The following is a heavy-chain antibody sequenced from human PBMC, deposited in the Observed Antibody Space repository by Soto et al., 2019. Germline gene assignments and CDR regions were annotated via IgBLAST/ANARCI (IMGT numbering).Heavy chain of an antibody. CDR3: ARVKGSGWYGPPDY. CDR2: INWNGGST. Sequence: EVQLVESGGGVVRPGGALGLSCGASGFTFDDYGMRWGRQAPGKGLEWVFGINWNGGSTGYGDSVKGRFTIPRDNAKNSLYLQMNSLRAEDTALYYCARVKGSGWYGPPDYWGQGTLVTVSS. J-gene: IGHJ4*02. D-gene: IGHD6-19*01. V-gene: IGHV3-20*04. CDR1: GFTFDDYG.